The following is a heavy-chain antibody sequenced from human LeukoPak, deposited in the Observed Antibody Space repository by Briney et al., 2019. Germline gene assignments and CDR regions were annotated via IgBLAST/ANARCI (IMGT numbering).Heavy chain of an antibody. Sequence: GGSLRLSCAASGFTFSSYSMNWVRQAPGKGLEWVSYISSSSSTIYYADSVKGRFTISRDNAKNSLCLQMNSLRAEDTAVYYCARAPGYGSPDYWGQGTLVTVSS. CDR3: ARAPGYGSPDY. J-gene: IGHJ4*02. V-gene: IGHV3-48*01. D-gene: IGHD5-18*01. CDR2: ISSSSSTI. CDR1: GFTFSSYS.